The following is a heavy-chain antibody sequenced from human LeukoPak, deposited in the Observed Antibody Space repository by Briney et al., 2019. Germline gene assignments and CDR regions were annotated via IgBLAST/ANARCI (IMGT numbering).Heavy chain of an antibody. CDR1: GGSISSYY. D-gene: IGHD3-3*01. Sequence: SETLSLTCTVSGGSISSYYWSWIRQPPGKGLEWIGYIYYSGSTNYNPSLKSRVTISVDTSKNQFSLKLSSVTAADTAVYYCASSKSGGYDFWSGYSPTDYWGQGTLVTVSS. J-gene: IGHJ4*02. CDR2: IYYSGST. V-gene: IGHV4-59*01. CDR3: ASSKSGGYDFWSGYSPTDY.